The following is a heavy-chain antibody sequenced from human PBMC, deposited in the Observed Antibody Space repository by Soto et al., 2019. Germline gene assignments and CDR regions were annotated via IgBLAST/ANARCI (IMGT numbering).Heavy chain of an antibody. D-gene: IGHD2-15*01. Sequence: QVQLVQSGAEVKKPGSSVKVSCKASGGTFSSYAISWVRQAPGQGLEWMGGIIPIFGTANYAQKFQGRGTITADESTSTAYMELSSLRSEDTAVYYCARSRYCSGGSCYSGYFQHWGQGTLVTVSS. CDR2: IIPIFGTA. V-gene: IGHV1-69*12. CDR3: ARSRYCSGGSCYSGYFQH. CDR1: GGTFSSYA. J-gene: IGHJ1*01.